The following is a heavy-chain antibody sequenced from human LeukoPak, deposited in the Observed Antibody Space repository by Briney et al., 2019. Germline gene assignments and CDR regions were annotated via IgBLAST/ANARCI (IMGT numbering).Heavy chain of an antibody. CDR2: IYYSGST. CDR1: GGSISSYY. D-gene: IGHD1-1*01. V-gene: IGHV4-59*01. J-gene: IGHJ3*02. Sequence: SETLSLTCTVSGGSISSYYWSWIRQPPGKGLEWIGYIYYSGSTNYNPSLKSRVTISVDTSKNQFSLKLSSVTAADTAVYYCARDATTLTRGAFDIWGQGTMVTVSS. CDR3: ARDATTLTRGAFDI.